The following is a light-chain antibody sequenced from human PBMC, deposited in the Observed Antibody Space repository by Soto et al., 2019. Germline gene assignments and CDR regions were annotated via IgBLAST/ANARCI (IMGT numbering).Light chain of an antibody. J-gene: IGKJ5*01. CDR3: QQHTNWPPIT. CDR2: HTS. V-gene: IGKV3-11*01. Sequence: VLTQSPATLSLSPGERATPSCRASQTFNNYLAWYQQKPGQAPRLIIYHTSNRATGIPARFSGSGSGTDFTLTISSLEPEDFAVYYCQQHTNWPPITFGQGTRLEIK. CDR1: QTFNNY.